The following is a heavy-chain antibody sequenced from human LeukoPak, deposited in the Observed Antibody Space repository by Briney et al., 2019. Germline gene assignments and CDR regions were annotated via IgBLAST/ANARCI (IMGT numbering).Heavy chain of an antibody. CDR2: IYYSGST. Sequence: PSETLSLTCTVSGGSISSSSYYWGWIRQPPGKGLEWVGSIYYSGSTYYNPSLKSRVTISVDTSKNQFSLKLSSVTAADTAVYYCARDRVDFWSGYPWGPDYWGQGTLVTVSS. CDR1: GGSISSSSYY. V-gene: IGHV4-39*07. CDR3: ARDRVDFWSGYPWGPDY. D-gene: IGHD3-3*01. J-gene: IGHJ4*02.